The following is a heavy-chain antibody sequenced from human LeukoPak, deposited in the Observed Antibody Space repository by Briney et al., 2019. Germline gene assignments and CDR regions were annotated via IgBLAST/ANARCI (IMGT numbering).Heavy chain of an antibody. V-gene: IGHV4-59*01. CDR3: AREHCSSTSCSIDY. CDR2: IYYSGST. CDR1: GGSISSYY. Sequence: PSETLSLTCTVSGGSISSYYWSWIRQPPGKGLEWIGYIYYSGSTNYNPSLKSRVTISVDTSKNQFSLKLSSVTAADTAVYYCAREHCSSTSCSIDYWGQGTLVTVSS. D-gene: IGHD2-2*01. J-gene: IGHJ4*02.